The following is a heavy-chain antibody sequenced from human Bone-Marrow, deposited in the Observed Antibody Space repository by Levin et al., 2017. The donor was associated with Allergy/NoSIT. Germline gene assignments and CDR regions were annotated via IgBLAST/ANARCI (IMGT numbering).Heavy chain of an antibody. J-gene: IGHJ6*03. D-gene: IGHD6-19*01. V-gene: IGHV1-69*02. CDR3: AVGYSSGWYYYYMDV. CDR2: IIPVPGDA. Sequence: SVKVSCKASGGAFASYPFSWVRQAPGQGLEWMGRIIPVPGDADYAQRFQGRVTFTADKSTTTVYMELSSLRSDDTAIYYCAVGYSSGWYYYYMDVWGNGPTVTVSS. CDR1: GGAFASYP.